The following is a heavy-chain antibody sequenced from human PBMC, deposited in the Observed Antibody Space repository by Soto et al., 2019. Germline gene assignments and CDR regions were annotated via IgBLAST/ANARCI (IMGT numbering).Heavy chain of an antibody. CDR2: FDPEDGET. V-gene: IGHV1-24*01. Sequence: GASVKVSCKVSGYTLTELSMHWVRQAPGKGLEWMGGFDPEDGETIYAQKFQGRVTMTEDTSTDTAYMELSSLRSEDTAVYHCATPFSIVVVPAAIPLAFDIWGQGTMVTVSS. CDR1: GYTLTELS. J-gene: IGHJ3*02. CDR3: ATPFSIVVVPAAIPLAFDI. D-gene: IGHD2-2*01.